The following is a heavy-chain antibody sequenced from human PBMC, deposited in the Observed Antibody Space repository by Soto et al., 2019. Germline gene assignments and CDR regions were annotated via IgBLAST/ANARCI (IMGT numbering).Heavy chain of an antibody. CDR1: GGSISSYY. V-gene: IGHV4-59*01. CDR2: IYYSGST. D-gene: IGHD1-20*01. Sequence: SGTLSLTCTVSGGSISSYYWSWIRQPPGKGLEWIGYIYYSGSTNYNPSLKSRVTISVDTSKNQFSLKLSSVTAADTAVYYCARDLNWNPGWFDPWGQGTLVTVSS. J-gene: IGHJ5*02. CDR3: ARDLNWNPGWFDP.